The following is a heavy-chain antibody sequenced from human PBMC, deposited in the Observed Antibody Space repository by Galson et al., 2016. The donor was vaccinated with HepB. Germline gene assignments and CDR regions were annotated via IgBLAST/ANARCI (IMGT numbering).Heavy chain of an antibody. J-gene: IGHJ3*01. D-gene: IGHD1-26*01. CDR3: AMEGMVGPRANDAFDL. V-gene: IGHV1-46*01. CDR2: INPDGGST. Sequence: SVKVSCKGSGYTFINYYIHWVRQAPGQGLEWVGLINPDGGSTTLPQKFQGRITMTSDTSSSTVYMDLSSLTSEDTAVYFCAMEGMVGPRANDAFDLWGQGTMVTVSS. CDR1: GYTFINYY.